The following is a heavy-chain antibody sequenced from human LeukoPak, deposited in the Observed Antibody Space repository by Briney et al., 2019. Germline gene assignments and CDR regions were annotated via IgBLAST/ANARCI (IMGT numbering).Heavy chain of an antibody. J-gene: IGHJ6*03. CDR1: GGTFSSYA. Sequence: SVKVSCRASGGTFSSYAISWVRQAPGQGLEWMGRIIPIFGTANYAQKFQGRVTITTDESTSTAYMELSSLRSEETAVYYCARGVCGGDCSPGRGYYYYYFMDVWGKGTTVTVSS. V-gene: IGHV1-69*05. CDR2: IIPIFGTA. CDR3: ARGVCGGDCSPGRGYYYYYFMDV. D-gene: IGHD2-21*02.